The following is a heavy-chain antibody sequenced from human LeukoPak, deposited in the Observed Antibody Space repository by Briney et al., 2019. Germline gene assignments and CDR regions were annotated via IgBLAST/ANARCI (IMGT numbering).Heavy chain of an antibody. CDR2: MKSKTDGGTT. J-gene: IGHJ4*02. CDR1: GFTFSNAW. D-gene: IGHD3-16*02. CDR3: TTDRVMITFGGVIAKYYFDY. V-gene: IGHV3-15*01. Sequence: GGSLRLSCAASGFTFSNAWMSWVRQAPGKGLEWVGRMKSKTDGGTTDYAAPVKGRFTISRHDSKNTLYLQMNSLKTEDTAVYYCTTDRVMITFGGVIAKYYFDYWGQGTLVTVPS.